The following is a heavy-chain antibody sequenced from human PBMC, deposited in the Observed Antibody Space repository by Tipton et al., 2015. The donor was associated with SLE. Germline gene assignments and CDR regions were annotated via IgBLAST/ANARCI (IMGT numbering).Heavy chain of an antibody. CDR2: INHSGST. V-gene: IGHV4-34*01. Sequence: TLSLTCAVYGGSFSGYYWSWIRQPPGKGLEWIGEINHSGSTNYNPSLKSRVTISVDTSKNQFSLKLSSVTAADTAVYYCARRRDYYGSGSMRYYFDYWGQGTLVTVSS. CDR3: ARRRDYYGSGSMRYYFDY. CDR1: GGSFSGYY. D-gene: IGHD3-10*01. J-gene: IGHJ4*02.